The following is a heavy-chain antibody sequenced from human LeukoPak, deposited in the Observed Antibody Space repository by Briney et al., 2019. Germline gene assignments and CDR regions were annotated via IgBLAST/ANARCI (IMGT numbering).Heavy chain of an antibody. CDR2: ILYSGST. CDR3: ARRIVGTMEDY. D-gene: IGHD5-12*01. Sequence: KPSETLSLTCTVSGASISSSTYYWVWIRQPPGKGLEWIGTILYSGSTYYNPSLKSRVTMSVDPSRNQFSLKLSSVTAPDTAMYYCARRIVGTMEDYWGQGTLVTVSS. V-gene: IGHV4-39*01. J-gene: IGHJ4*02. CDR1: GASISSSTYY.